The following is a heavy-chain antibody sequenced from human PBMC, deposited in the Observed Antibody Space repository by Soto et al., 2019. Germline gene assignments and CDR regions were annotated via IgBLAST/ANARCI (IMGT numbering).Heavy chain of an antibody. V-gene: IGHV4-31*03. CDR3: ARDQLGGTGGKQVNYYYYYGMDV. CDR2: IYYSGST. Sequence: SETLSLTCTVSGGSISSGGYYWSWIRQHPGKGLEWIGYIYYSGSTYYNPSLKSRVTISVDTSKNQFSLKLSSVTAADTAAYYCARDQLGGTGGKQVNYYYYYGMDVWGQGTTVTVSS. J-gene: IGHJ6*02. D-gene: IGHD3-16*01. CDR1: GGSISSGGYY.